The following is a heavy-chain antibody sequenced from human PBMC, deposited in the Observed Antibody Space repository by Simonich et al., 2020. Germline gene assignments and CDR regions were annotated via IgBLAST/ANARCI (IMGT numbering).Heavy chain of an antibody. CDR1: GYSFTSYW. CDR2: IYPCDSYT. CDR3: ARQLNDFDI. J-gene: IGHJ3*02. D-gene: IGHD1-1*01. Sequence: EVQLVQSGAEVKKPGESLKISCKGSGYSFTSYWIGWGGQMPGKGLEWMGLIYPCDSYTSYSPSFQGQVTISADKSISTAYLQWSSLKASDTAMYDCARQLNDFDIWGQGTMVTVSS. V-gene: IGHV5-51*01.